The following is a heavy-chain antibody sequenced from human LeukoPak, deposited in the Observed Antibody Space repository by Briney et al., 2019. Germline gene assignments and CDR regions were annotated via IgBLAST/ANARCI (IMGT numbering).Heavy chain of an antibody. V-gene: IGHV1-2*02. CDR1: GYTFTCYF. CDR2: INPNSGGT. D-gene: IGHD3-3*01. J-gene: IGHJ4*02. Sequence: GASVQVSCKASGYTFTCYFMHWVRQAPGQGLEWMGWINPNSGGTNYAQKFQGRVTMTRDTSISTAYMELSRLRSDDTAVYYCARGGPYYDFWSGYYFDYWGQGTLVTVSS. CDR3: ARGGPYYDFWSGYYFDY.